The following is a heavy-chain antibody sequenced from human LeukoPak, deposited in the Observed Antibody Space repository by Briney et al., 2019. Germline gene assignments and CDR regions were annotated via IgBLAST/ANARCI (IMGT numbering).Heavy chain of an antibody. Sequence: GGSLRLSCAASGFTFSSYSMNWVRQAPGKGLEWVSSISSSSSYIYYADSVKGRFTISRDNAKNSLYLQMNSLRAEDTAVYYCARAGGWFGDYAFDIWGQGTMVTVAS. D-gene: IGHD3-10*01. V-gene: IGHV3-21*01. J-gene: IGHJ3*02. CDR1: GFTFSSYS. CDR2: ISSSSSYI. CDR3: ARAGGWFGDYAFDI.